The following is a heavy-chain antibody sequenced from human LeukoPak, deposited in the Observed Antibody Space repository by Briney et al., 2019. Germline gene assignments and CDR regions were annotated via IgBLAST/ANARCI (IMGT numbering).Heavy chain of an antibody. V-gene: IGHV5-51*01. CDR2: VYPSNSET. J-gene: IGHJ4*02. Sequence: GGSLKISCKGSGYRFTEYWIAWVRQMPGKGLEWMGIVYPSNSETRYSPSFQGQVTISADKSISTAYLQWSSLEASDTAMYFCARHRYSGSDTQGFDSWGQGTLATVSS. D-gene: IGHD5-12*01. CDR1: GYRFTEYW. CDR3: ARHRYSGSDTQGFDS.